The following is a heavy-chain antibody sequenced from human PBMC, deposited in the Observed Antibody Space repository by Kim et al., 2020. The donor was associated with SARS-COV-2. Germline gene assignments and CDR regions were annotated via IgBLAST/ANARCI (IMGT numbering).Heavy chain of an antibody. CDR2: IYDRGSP. CDR1: GVSISDYF. D-gene: IGHD6-19*01. J-gene: IGHJ6*01. Sequence: SETLSLTCSVSGVSISDYFWSWIRQPPGKGPEWIAYIYDRGSPEYNPSLKSRVTISVDTSENQCSLRLSSVTAADTAVYYCARHTRTQYVGDWYIMDVWG. V-gene: IGHV4-59*08. CDR3: ARHTRTQYVGDWYIMDV.